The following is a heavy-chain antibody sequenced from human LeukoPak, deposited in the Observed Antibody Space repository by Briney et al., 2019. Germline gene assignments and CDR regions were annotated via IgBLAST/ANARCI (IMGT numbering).Heavy chain of an antibody. D-gene: IGHD1-26*01. Sequence: SETLSLTCAVYGGSFSGYYWSWIRQPPGKGLEWIGYIYYSGSTNYNPSLKSRVTISVDTSKNQFSLKLSSVTAADTAVYYCAREKVGATSDAFDIWGQGIMVTVSS. CDR1: GGSFSGYY. J-gene: IGHJ3*02. V-gene: IGHV4-59*08. CDR3: AREKVGATSDAFDI. CDR2: IYYSGST.